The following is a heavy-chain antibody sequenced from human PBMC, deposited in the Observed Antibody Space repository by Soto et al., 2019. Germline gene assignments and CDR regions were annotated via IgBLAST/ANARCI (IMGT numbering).Heavy chain of an antibody. J-gene: IGHJ4*02. V-gene: IGHV4-38-2*02. CDR3: ARDQGVTRYFDY. CDR1: GYSINRGYY. D-gene: IGHD2-21*02. CDR2: IYPSEST. Sequence: SVTTSVPRGVAGYSINRGYYWGWIRQPPGKGLEWIGTIYPSESTYFNPSLKGRVTISVDTSMNQFSLKLTSVTAADTAVYYCARDQGVTRYFDYWGQGTQVTVSS.